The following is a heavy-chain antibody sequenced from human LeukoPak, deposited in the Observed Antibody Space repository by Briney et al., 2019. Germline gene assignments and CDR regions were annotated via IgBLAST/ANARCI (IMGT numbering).Heavy chain of an antibody. CDR3: GKIRLEDSATGY. Sequence: GGSLRLSCAASGFTFSSYAMSWVRQAPGKGLEWVSGISGSGYSTYNADSVKGRFTISRDNSKNTMYLQMSSLRAEDTAIYYCGKIRLEDSATGYWGQGTLVTVFS. V-gene: IGHV3-23*01. CDR1: GFTFSSYA. CDR2: ISGSGYST. J-gene: IGHJ4*02. D-gene: IGHD2-15*01.